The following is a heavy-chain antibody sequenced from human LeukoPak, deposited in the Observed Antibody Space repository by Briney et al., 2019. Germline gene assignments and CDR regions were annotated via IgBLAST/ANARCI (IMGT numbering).Heavy chain of an antibody. V-gene: IGHV4-59*01. Sequence: SETLSLTCTVSDDSITIYYWTWIRQPPGKGLEWIGYIDHTGITNYNPSLNSRVTISRDTSKNHFSLELSSATAADTAVYYCAREGSGWGDWYFDLWGRGTLVTVSS. J-gene: IGHJ2*01. CDR1: DDSITIYY. CDR3: AREGSGWGDWYFDL. D-gene: IGHD6-19*01. CDR2: IDHTGIT.